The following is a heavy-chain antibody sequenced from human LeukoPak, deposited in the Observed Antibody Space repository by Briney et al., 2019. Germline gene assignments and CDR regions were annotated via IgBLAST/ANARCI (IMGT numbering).Heavy chain of an antibody. CDR3: ARHHGDYYAFDI. CDR1: GFTFSSHW. CDR2: INNDGSTT. V-gene: IGHV3-74*03. D-gene: IGHD4-17*01. J-gene: IGHJ3*02. Sequence: PGGSLRLSCAASGFTFSSHWMHWVRQAPGKGLVWVSRINNDGSTTTYADSVKGRFTISRDNAKNTLYLQMDSLGAEDTAVYYCARHHGDYYAFDIWGQGTTVTVSS.